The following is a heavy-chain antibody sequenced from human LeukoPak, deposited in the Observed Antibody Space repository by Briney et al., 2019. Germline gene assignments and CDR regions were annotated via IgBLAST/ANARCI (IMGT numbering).Heavy chain of an antibody. D-gene: IGHD7-27*01. CDR2: VNTDGSHT. CDR3: ARGDLTFWGFPH. CDR1: GFTFSSYW. Sequence: GGSLRLSCAASGFTFSSYWMHWVRQAPGKGLMWVSRVNTDGSHTSYADSVKGRFTISRDNAKNALYLQMNSLRAEDTAIYYCARGDLTFWGFPHWGQGALVTVSS. J-gene: IGHJ4*02. V-gene: IGHV3-74*01.